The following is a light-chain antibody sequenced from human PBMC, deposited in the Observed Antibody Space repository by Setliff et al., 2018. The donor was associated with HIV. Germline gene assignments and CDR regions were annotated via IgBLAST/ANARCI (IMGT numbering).Light chain of an antibody. CDR2: QAS. J-gene: IGLJ1*01. Sequence: QSVLAQPASVSGSPGQSITISCTGTSGDVGRYNLVSWYQQQPGKPPKLMIYQASKRPSGVSNRFSGSKSGNTASLNISGLQAEDEADYYCCSNTGSNTYVFGTGTKVTVL. V-gene: IGLV2-23*01. CDR3: CSNTGSNTYV. CDR1: SGDVGRYNL.